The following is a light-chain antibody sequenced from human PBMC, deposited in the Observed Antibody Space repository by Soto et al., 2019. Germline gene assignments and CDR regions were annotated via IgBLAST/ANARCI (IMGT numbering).Light chain of an antibody. Sequence: DIVMTQSPDSLAVSLGERATINCKSTQSVLYSSNNKNYLAWYQQKVGQPPKLLIYWASTRESGVPDRFSGSGSGTDFTLTISSLRAEDVAVYYCQQYYTNPITFGQGTRLEI. V-gene: IGKV4-1*01. CDR3: QQYYTNPIT. CDR2: WAS. CDR1: QSVLYSSNNKNY. J-gene: IGKJ5*01.